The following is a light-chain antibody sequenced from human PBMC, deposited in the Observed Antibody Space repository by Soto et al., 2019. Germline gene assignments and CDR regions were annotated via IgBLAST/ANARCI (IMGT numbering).Light chain of an antibody. V-gene: IGKV3-20*01. CDR2: GAS. Sequence: IVLTQSPDTLSVSREESAPLSCRASQSVSSHLAWYQQKPGQAPRLLIYGASTRATGIPDRFSCSGSGTDFTLAISRLEPEDFVVYFCQHYGSSPWTFGQGTKVDI. J-gene: IGKJ1*01. CDR1: QSVSSH. CDR3: QHYGSSPWT.